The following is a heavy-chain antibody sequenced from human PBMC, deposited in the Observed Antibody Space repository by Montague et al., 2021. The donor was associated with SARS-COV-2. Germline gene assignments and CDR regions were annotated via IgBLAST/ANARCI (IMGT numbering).Heavy chain of an antibody. D-gene: IGHD3-10*01. Sequence: SRSLSCAASGFSFSSYGMHWVRQAPGKGLEWVAIIWYDGSNKYYADSVKGRFTISRDNSKNTLYLQMNSLRAEDTAVYYCARDPTYGSGSSQSGFFDYWGQGTLVTVSS. V-gene: IGHV3-33*01. CDR3: ARDPTYGSGSSQSGFFDY. CDR2: IWYDGSNK. J-gene: IGHJ4*02. CDR1: GFSFSSYG.